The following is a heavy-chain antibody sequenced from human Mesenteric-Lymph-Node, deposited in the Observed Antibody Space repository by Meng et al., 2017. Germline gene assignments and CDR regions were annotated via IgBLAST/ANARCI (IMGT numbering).Heavy chain of an antibody. CDR1: GFTFSSYW. CDR2: INHSGST. D-gene: IGHD3-22*01. Sequence: ESLKISCAASGFTFSSYWMSWVRQPPGKGLEWIGEINHSGSTNYNPSLKSRVTISVDTSKNQFSLKLSSVTAADTAVYYCARGYDSSGYNDYWGQGTLVTVSS. J-gene: IGHJ4*02. CDR3: ARGYDSSGYNDY. V-gene: IGHV4-34*01.